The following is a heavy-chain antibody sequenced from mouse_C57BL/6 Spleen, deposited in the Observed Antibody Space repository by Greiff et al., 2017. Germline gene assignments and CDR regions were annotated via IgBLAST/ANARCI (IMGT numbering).Heavy chain of an antibody. CDR1: GFTFCDAW. Sequence: EVKLVESGGGLVQPGGSMTLSCAASGFTFCDAWMDWVRQSPEKGLVWVAEFRNKDNNHATYYAVSVKGRFTISRDDSKSSVYLQMNSLRAEDTGIYYCTRGYWFAYWGQGTLVTVSA. V-gene: IGHV6-6*01. CDR3: TRGYWFAY. D-gene: IGHD2-2*01. J-gene: IGHJ3*01. CDR2: FRNKDNNHAT.